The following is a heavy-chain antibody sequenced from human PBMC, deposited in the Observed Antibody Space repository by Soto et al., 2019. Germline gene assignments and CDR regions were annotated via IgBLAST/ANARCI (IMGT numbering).Heavy chain of an antibody. CDR1: GFTFSSYS. CDR2: ISGSGGYI. Sequence: GGSLRLSCEGSGFTFSSYSMNWVRQAPGKGLEWVSSISGSGGYIYYADSVKGRFTISRDNAKNSLYLQMTSLRDEDTALYYCARDRQSTPWYAADYWGQGSLVTVS. CDR3: ARDRQSTPWYAADY. V-gene: IGHV3-21*01. J-gene: IGHJ4*02. D-gene: IGHD6-13*01.